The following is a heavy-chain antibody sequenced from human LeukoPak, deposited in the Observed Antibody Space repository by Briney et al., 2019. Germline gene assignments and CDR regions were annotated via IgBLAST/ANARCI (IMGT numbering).Heavy chain of an antibody. V-gene: IGHV3-53*01. CDR3: AREADSGSYRPFDY. Sequence: GGSLRLSCVASGFTVSSNYMSWVRQAPGKGLEWVSVIYSGGSTYYADSVKGRFTISRDNSKNTLYLQMNSLRAEDTAVYYCAREADSGSYRPFDYWGQGTLVTVSS. J-gene: IGHJ4*02. CDR1: GFTVSSNY. D-gene: IGHD1-26*01. CDR2: IYSGGST.